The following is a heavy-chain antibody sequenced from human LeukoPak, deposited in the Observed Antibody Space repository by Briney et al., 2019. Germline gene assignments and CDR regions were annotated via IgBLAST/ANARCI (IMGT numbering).Heavy chain of an antibody. V-gene: IGHV1-2*02. Sequence: ASLKVSCKPSGYTLTGYYMHWVRQAPGQGPEWMGWIHPNSGATNYAQKFQGRDTMSRDTTNSTAYMELTSLRSVNTAVYSCARYHGAPAAPDYGGRGTRVSVSS. CDR2: IHPNSGAT. J-gene: IGHJ4*02. D-gene: IGHD2-2*01. CDR3: ARYHGAPAAPDY. CDR1: GYTLTGYY.